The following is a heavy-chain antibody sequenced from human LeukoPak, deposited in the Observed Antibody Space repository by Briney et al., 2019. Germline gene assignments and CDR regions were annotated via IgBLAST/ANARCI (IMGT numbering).Heavy chain of an antibody. CDR2: INPSGGST. V-gene: IGHV1-46*01. J-gene: IGHJ6*02. CDR3: ARDTSSNGMDV. Sequence: GASVKVSCKASGYTFTSYYMHWVRQAPGQGLEWMGIINPSGGSTSYAQKFQGRVTMTRNTSTSTVYMELSSLRSEDTAVYYCARDTSSNGMDVWGQGTTVTVSS. CDR1: GYTFTSYY.